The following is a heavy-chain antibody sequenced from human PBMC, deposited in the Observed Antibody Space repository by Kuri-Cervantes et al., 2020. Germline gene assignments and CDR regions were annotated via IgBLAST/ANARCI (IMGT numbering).Heavy chain of an antibody. CDR2: ISRNSGSI. Sequence: GGSLRLSCAASGFTFDDYAMHWVRQAPGKGLEWVSGISRNSGSIGYADSVKGRFTISRDNAKNSLYLQMNSLRAEDTALYYCAKNRGYSGYDSVDYWGQGTLVTVSS. D-gene: IGHD5-12*01. CDR3: AKNRGYSGYDSVDY. J-gene: IGHJ4*02. CDR1: GFTFDDYA. V-gene: IGHV3-9*01.